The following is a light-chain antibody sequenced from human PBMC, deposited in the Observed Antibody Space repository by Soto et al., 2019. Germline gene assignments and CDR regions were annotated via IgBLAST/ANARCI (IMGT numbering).Light chain of an antibody. Sequence: QSVLTQPASESGSPGQSITISCTGTSRDVGGYNYVSWYQQHPGKAPKLMIYEVSNRPSGVSNRFSGSKSGNTASLTISGIQAEDEADYYCSSYTSSCTPNHFGNGTKFTV. CDR2: EVS. V-gene: IGLV2-14*01. CDR3: SSYTSSCTPNH. CDR1: SRDVGGYNY. J-gene: IGLJ1*01.